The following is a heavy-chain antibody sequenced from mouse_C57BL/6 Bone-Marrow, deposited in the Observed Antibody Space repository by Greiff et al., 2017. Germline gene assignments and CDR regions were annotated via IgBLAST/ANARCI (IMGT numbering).Heavy chain of an antibody. Sequence: QVQLQQSGAELVRPGTSVKVSCKASGYAFTNYLIEWVKQRPGQGLEWIGVINPGSGGTNYNEKFKGKATLTADTSSSTAYMQLSSLTSEDSAVXFCARGGVLRSLFDYWGQGTTLTVSS. V-gene: IGHV1-54*01. CDR2: INPGSGGT. CDR3: ARGGVLRSLFDY. J-gene: IGHJ2*01. CDR1: GYAFTNYL. D-gene: IGHD1-1*01.